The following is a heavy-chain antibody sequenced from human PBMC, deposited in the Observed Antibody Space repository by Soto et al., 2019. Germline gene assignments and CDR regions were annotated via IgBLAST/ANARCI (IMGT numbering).Heavy chain of an antibody. J-gene: IGHJ3*02. CDR2: IWYDGSNK. D-gene: IGHD2-15*01. CDR3: ARDSPLYCSGGSCPRDAFDI. CDR1: GFTFSSYG. V-gene: IGHV3-33*01. Sequence: GGSLRLSCAASGFTFSSYGMHWVRQAPGKGLEWVAVIWYDGSNKYYADSVKGRFTISRDNSKNTLYLQMNSLRAEDTAVYYCARDSPLYCSGGSCPRDAFDIWGQGTMVTVSS.